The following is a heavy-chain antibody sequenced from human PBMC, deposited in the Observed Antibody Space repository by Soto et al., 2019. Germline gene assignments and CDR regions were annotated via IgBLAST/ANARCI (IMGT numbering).Heavy chain of an antibody. Sequence: GASVKVSCKASGYTFASYAMHWVRQAPGQRLEWMGWINAGNGNTKYSQKFQGRVTITRDTSASTAYMELSSLRSEDTAVYYCARVTSSGWYNWFDPWGQGTLVTAPQ. V-gene: IGHV1-3*01. CDR2: INAGNGNT. J-gene: IGHJ5*02. CDR3: ARVTSSGWYNWFDP. CDR1: GYTFASYA. D-gene: IGHD6-19*01.